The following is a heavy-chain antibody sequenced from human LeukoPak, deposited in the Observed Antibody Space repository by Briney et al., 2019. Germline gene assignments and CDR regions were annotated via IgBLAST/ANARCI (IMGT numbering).Heavy chain of an antibody. CDR1: GFTFSSYG. D-gene: IGHD3-10*01. J-gene: IGHJ4*02. Sequence: GGSLRLSCAASGFTFSSYGMSWVRQAPGKGLEWVSAISGSGGSTYYADPVKGRFTISRDNSKNTLYLQMNSLRAEDTAVYYCARDSGERGSGSYLIAYWGQGTLVTVSS. CDR2: ISGSGGST. V-gene: IGHV3-23*01. CDR3: ARDSGERGSGSYLIAY.